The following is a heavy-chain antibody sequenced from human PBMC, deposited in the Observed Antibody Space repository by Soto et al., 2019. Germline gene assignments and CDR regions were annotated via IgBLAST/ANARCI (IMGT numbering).Heavy chain of an antibody. J-gene: IGHJ4*02. CDR2: ISGSGGST. V-gene: IGHV3-23*01. CDR3: SREQRRRLNEIDY. D-gene: IGHD1-1*01. CDR1: GFTFSNYA. Sequence: EVQLLESGGGLVQPGGSLRLSCAASGFTFSNYAVTWVRQAPGKGLEWVSTISGSGGSTYYADSVKGRFTISRGNSRNMLDLQMNSLRAQHTAVYYGSREQRRRLNEIDYWGQGTLVTFAS.